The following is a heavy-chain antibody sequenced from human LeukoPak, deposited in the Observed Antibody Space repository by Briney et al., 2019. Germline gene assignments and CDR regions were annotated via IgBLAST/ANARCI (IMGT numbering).Heavy chain of an antibody. Sequence: PGGSLRLSCAASGFTFSSYGMSWVRQAPGKGLEWVPAISGSGGSTYYADSVKGRFTISRDNSKNTLYLQMNSLRAEDTAVYYCAKGFGYYDYFDYWGQGTLVTVSS. CDR3: AKGFGYYDYFDY. J-gene: IGHJ4*02. CDR2: ISGSGGST. V-gene: IGHV3-23*01. CDR1: GFTFSSYG. D-gene: IGHD3-22*01.